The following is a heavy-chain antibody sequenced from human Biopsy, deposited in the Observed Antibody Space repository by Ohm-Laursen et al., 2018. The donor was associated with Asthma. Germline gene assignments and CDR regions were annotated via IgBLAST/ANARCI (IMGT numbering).Heavy chain of an antibody. D-gene: IGHD3-10*01. J-gene: IGHJ4*02. V-gene: IGHV3-33*05. CDR3: ARGLDYSGRSGFDY. CDR1: GFTFSSYG. CDR2: MSYDGSIK. Sequence: SLRLSCAASGFTFSSYGMDWVRQAPGKGLEWVALMSYDGSIKDYADSVKGRFTISRDNSMNTLYLHMNSLRVENTAVYYCARGLDYSGRSGFDYWGQGTLVIVSS.